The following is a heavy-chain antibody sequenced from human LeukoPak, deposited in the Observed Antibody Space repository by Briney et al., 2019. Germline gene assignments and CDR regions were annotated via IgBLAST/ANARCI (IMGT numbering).Heavy chain of an antibody. CDR3: ARDISGYYSFDY. V-gene: IGHV3-30-3*01. J-gene: IGHJ4*02. CDR1: GFSFSSYA. CDR2: ISYDGSNK. Sequence: GGSLRPSCAASGFSFSSYAMHWVRQAPGKGLEWVAVISYDGSNKYYADSVKGRFTLSRDNSKNTLYLQMNSLRAEDTAVYYCARDISGYYSFDYWGQGTLVTVSS. D-gene: IGHD2/OR15-2a*01.